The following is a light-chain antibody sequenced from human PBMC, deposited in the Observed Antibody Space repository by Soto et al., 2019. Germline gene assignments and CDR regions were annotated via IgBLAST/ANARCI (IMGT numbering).Light chain of an antibody. CDR2: GAS. CDR1: QSVSSSY. CDR3: QQYGNSPRT. J-gene: IGKJ1*01. V-gene: IGKV3-20*01. Sequence: EIVLTQSPDTLSLSPGERATLSCRASQSVSSSYLAWYQQKPGQAPRLLIYGASSRATGIPDRFSGSGSGTDFTLTISRLEPEDFAVYYCQQYGNSPRTFDQGTKVEIK.